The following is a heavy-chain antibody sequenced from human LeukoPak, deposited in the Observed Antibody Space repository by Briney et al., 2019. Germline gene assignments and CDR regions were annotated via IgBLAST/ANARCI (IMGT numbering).Heavy chain of an antibody. CDR2: ISSSGSTT. CDR3: SLEGSSWYRYFQH. CDR1: GFIFSNYE. Sequence: GVSLRLSCAASGFIFSNYEMNWVRQAPGKGPEWISYISSSGSTTYYADSVKGRFTISRDDAKNSLFLQMNSLRAEDTAVYYSSLEGSSWYRYFQHWGQGTLVTVAS. J-gene: IGHJ1*01. D-gene: IGHD6-13*01. V-gene: IGHV3-48*03.